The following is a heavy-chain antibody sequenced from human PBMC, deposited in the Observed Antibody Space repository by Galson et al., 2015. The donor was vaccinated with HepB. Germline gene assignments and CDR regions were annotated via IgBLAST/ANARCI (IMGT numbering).Heavy chain of an antibody. CDR1: GFSFRNYW. V-gene: IGHV3-7*01. CDR2: INQDGSEK. D-gene: IGHD6-13*01. CDR3: ATTPRPATAY. J-gene: IGHJ4*02. Sequence: SLRLSCAASGFSFRNYWMNWVRQVPGKGLEWVATINQDGSEKYYVDSVKGRFTISRDNGKNSVYLQMNSLRAEDMAVYYCATTPRPATAYWGQGTLVTVSS.